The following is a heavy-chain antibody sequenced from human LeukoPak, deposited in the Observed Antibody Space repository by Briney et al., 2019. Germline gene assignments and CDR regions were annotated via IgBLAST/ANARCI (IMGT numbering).Heavy chain of an antibody. Sequence: GGSLRLSCAASGFPFNAYWMTWVRQAPGKGLEWVANIRQDGDTKYYVDSVKGRFTISRDNAMNSLYLQMNSLRAEDTAIYYCARSLPYGTTWYGRSDFWGQGTLVTVSP. CDR1: GFPFNAYW. CDR3: ARSLPYGTTWYGRSDF. D-gene: IGHD6-13*01. V-gene: IGHV3-7*03. J-gene: IGHJ4*02. CDR2: IRQDGDTK.